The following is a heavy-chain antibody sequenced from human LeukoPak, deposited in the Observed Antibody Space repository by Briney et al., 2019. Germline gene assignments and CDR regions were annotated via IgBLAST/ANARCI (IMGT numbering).Heavy chain of an antibody. D-gene: IGHD3-22*01. CDR3: AREPGFDSSGYLNWFDP. Sequence: SETLSLTCTVSRGSISSYYWSWIRQPPGKGLEWIAYISYSGSTKYNPSLKSRVTISVDTSKNQLSLKLSSVTAADTAVYYCAREPGFDSSGYLNWFDPWGQGTLVTVSS. J-gene: IGHJ5*02. CDR2: ISYSGST. V-gene: IGHV4-59*01. CDR1: RGSISSYY.